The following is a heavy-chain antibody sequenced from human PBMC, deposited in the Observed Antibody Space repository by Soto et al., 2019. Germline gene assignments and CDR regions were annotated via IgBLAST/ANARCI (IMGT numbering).Heavy chain of an antibody. V-gene: IGHV1-58*02. D-gene: IGHD4-17*01. CDR2: IVVGSGNT. CDR1: GLTFTSSA. J-gene: IGHJ2*01. CDR3: PADLPPGYGDYWYFDL. Sequence: QMQLVQSGPEVKKPGTSVKVSCKASGLTFTSSAMQWVRQARGQRLEWIGWIVVGSGNTNYAQKFQERVTITRDKSTSTAYMELSSLRSEDTAVYYCPADLPPGYGDYWYFDLWGRGTLVTVSS.